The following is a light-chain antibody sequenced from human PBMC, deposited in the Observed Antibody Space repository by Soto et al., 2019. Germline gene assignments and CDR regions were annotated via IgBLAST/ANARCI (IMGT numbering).Light chain of an antibody. J-gene: IGKJ5*01. Sequence: EIVMTQSPSTLSVSPGQRATLSCRASQSLSSNLVWYQQKPGQAPRLLIYGASSRATGTPDRFSGSGSGTDFTLTISRLEPEDSAVYYCQFYGSSLITFGQGTRLEI. V-gene: IGKV3-20*01. CDR3: QFYGSSLIT. CDR1: QSLSSN. CDR2: GAS.